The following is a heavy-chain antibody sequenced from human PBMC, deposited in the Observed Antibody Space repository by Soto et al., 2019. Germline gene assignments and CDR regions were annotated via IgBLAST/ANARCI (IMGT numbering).Heavy chain of an antibody. Sequence: QVQLLESGGGVVQPGKSLRLSCAASGFTFSTYGMHWVRQAPGKGLEWVAVIWDDGSNKYHGDSLKGRFTISRDNSKNTLYLQINNLRAEDRAVYCCGREGELGGTAVVDSWGQGTLVTVSS. V-gene: IGHV3-33*01. J-gene: IGHJ4*02. CDR3: GREGELGGTAVVDS. D-gene: IGHD3-16*01. CDR2: IWDDGSNK. CDR1: GFTFSTYG.